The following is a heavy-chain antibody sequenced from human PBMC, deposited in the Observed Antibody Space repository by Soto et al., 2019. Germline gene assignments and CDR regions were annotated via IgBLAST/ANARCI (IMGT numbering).Heavy chain of an antibody. CDR2: ISGSGYAT. J-gene: IGHJ6*02. Sequence: EVQLLESGGGLVQPGGSLRLSCAASGFTFSSYAMSWVRQAPGMGLEWVSVISGSGYATYYADSVKGRFTVSRDNSNNAVYRRMNSLRAEDTAVYYCAKEETVLVNYYYYYGMDVWGQGTTVTVSS. CDR1: GFTFSSYA. D-gene: IGHD4-17*01. V-gene: IGHV3-23*01. CDR3: AKEETVLVNYYYYYGMDV.